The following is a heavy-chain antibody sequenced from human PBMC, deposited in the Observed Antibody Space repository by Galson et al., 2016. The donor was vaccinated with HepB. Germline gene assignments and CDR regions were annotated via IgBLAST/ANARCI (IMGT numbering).Heavy chain of an antibody. V-gene: IGHV3-23*01. CDR2: ISGTTGSA. J-gene: IGHJ4*02. Sequence: SLRLSCAAPGFTFSSYAMSWVRQAPGKGLECVSGISGTTGSAYYADSVKGRFAISGDNSENTLYLQMNSLRAEDTAVYYCAKATGHCGGDCPQYYLEYWGQGTLVTVSS. CDR3: AKATGHCGGDCPQYYLEY. D-gene: IGHD2-21*02. CDR1: GFTFSSYA.